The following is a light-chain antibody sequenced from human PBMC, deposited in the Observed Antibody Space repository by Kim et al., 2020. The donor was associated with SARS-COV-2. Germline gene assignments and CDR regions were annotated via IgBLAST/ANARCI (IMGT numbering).Light chain of an antibody. V-gene: IGLV3-1*01. Sequence: VSPGQTASITCSGNKLGNKYACWYQQKPGQSPVLVIDQDSKRPSGIPERISGSNSGNTATLTISGTQAMDEADYYCQAWDSSTAVVFGGGTQLTVL. J-gene: IGLJ2*01. CDR2: QDS. CDR3: QAWDSSTAVV. CDR1: KLGNKY.